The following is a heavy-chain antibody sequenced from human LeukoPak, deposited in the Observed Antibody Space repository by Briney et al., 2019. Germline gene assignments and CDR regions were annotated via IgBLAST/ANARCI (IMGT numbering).Heavy chain of an antibody. CDR3: ARLYYYDSSGYYRGGIGHIDY. J-gene: IGHJ4*02. D-gene: IGHD3-22*01. CDR1: GFTFSSYS. CDR2: ISSSSSTI. Sequence: GGSLRLSCAASGFTFSSYSMNWVRQAPGKGLEWVSYISSSSSTIYYADSVKGRFTISRDNAKNSLYLQMNSLRAEDTAVHYCARLYYYDSSGYYRGGIGHIDYWGQGTLVTVSS. V-gene: IGHV3-48*04.